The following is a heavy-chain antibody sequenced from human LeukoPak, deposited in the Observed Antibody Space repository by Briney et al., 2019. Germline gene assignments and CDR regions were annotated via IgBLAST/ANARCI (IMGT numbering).Heavy chain of an antibody. Sequence: GGSLRLSCAASGFTFSSYAMSWVRQAPGKGLEWVSAISGSGGSTYYADSVKGRFTISRDNSKNTLYLQMNSLRAEDTAVYYCPRVVDYDFWSGYQYWGQGTLVTVS. V-gene: IGHV3-23*01. D-gene: IGHD3-3*01. CDR3: PRVVDYDFWSGYQY. CDR1: GFTFSSYA. CDR2: ISGSGGST. J-gene: IGHJ4*02.